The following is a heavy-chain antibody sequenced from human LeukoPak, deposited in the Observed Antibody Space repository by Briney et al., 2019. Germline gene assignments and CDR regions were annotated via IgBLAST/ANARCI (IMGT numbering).Heavy chain of an antibody. V-gene: IGHV4-39*01. CDR3: ARGDGYNYFDY. CDR2: IYYSGST. CDR1: GGSISSSSYY. Sequence: SETLSLTCTVSGGSISSSSYYWGWIRQPPGKGLEWIGSIYYSGSTYYNSSLKSRVTISVDTSKNQFSLKLSSVTAADTAVYYCARGDGYNYFDYWGQGTLVTVSS. D-gene: IGHD5-24*01. J-gene: IGHJ4*02.